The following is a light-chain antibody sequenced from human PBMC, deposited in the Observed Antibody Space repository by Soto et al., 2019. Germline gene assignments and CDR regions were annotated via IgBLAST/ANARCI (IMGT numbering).Light chain of an antibody. Sequence: EIVMTQSPVTLSVSPGERATLSCRASESVSSNLAWYQQKPGQAPKLLIYASTTRATGVPARFSGSGSRTEFTLTISSLQSEDFALYYCQQYNNWPFTFGGGTKVEIK. CDR3: QQYNNWPFT. CDR1: ESVSSN. CDR2: AST. J-gene: IGKJ4*01. V-gene: IGKV3-15*01.